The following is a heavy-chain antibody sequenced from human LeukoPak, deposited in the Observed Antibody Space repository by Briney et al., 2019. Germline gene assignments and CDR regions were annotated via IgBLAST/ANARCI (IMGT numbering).Heavy chain of an antibody. CDR2: SRDKANSYST. CDR3: APLSPVD. J-gene: IGHJ4*02. V-gene: IGHV3-72*01. CDR1: GFTLSDHY. Sequence: PGGSLRLSCGASGFTLSDHYMDCVRQAPGKGLEWVGRSRDKANSYSTEYAASVKGRFTISRDDSKNSLYLQMNSLKTEDTAVYYCAPLSPVDWGQGTLVTVSS.